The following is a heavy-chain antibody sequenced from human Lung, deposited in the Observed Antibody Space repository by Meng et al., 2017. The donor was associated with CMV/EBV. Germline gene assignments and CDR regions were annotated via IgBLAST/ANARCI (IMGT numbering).Heavy chain of an antibody. CDR3: ARDNNWGPDY. V-gene: IGHV1-2*02. CDR1: GYTFTDHF. Sequence: VSGKASGYTFTDHFFHWIRQAPGQGLEWMGWIHPRGGDTNYAQQFQGRVTLTRDTSINTGYMELSRLTSDDTAVYYCARDNNWGPDYWGQGTLVTVSS. D-gene: IGHD7-27*01. J-gene: IGHJ4*02. CDR2: IHPRGGDT.